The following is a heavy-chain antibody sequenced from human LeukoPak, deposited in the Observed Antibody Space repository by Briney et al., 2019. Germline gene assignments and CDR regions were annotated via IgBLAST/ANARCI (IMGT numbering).Heavy chain of an antibody. V-gene: IGHV4-30-2*01. CDR2: IYHSGST. CDR1: GDSISSGGYY. J-gene: IGHJ1*01. D-gene: IGHD3-3*01. Sequence: SSETLSLTCTVSGDSISSGGYYWSWIRQPPGKGLEWIGYIYHSGSTYYNPSLKSRVTISVDRSKNQFSLKLSSVTAADTAVYYCARDDFWSGLGYFQHWGQGTLVTVSS. CDR3: ARDDFWSGLGYFQH.